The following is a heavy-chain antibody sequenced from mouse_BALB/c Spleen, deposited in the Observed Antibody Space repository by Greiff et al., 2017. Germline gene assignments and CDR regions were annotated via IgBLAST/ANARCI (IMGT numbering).Heavy chain of an antibody. Sequence: EVKVVESGGGLVQPGGSLKLSCAASGFTFSSYTMSWVRQTPEKRLEWVAYISNGGGSTYYPDTVKGRFTISRDNAKNTLYLQMSSLKSEDTAMYYCASQYDYAYYAMDYWGQGTSVTVSS. CDR1: GFTFSSYT. V-gene: IGHV5-12-2*01. D-gene: IGHD2-4*01. CDR3: ASQYDYAYYAMDY. J-gene: IGHJ4*01. CDR2: ISNGGGST.